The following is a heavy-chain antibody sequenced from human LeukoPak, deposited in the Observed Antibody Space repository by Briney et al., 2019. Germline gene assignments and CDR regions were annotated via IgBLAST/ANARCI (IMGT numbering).Heavy chain of an antibody. CDR1: GFTFSDYY. Sequence: GGSLRLSCAASGFTFSDYYMSWIRQAPGKGLEWVSYISSSGSTIYYADSVKGRFTISRDNAKNSLYLQMNSLRAEDTAVYYCARDQSQYYDILTGINWFDPWGQGTLVTVSS. CDR3: ARDQSQYYDILTGINWFDP. V-gene: IGHV3-11*04. J-gene: IGHJ5*02. D-gene: IGHD3-9*01. CDR2: ISSSGSTI.